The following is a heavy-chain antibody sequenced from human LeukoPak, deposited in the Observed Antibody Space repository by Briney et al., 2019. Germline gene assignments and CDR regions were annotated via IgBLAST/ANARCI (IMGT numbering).Heavy chain of an antibody. Sequence: GASVNVSCKASGYTFTSYYMHWVRQAPGQGLEWMGIINPSGGSTSYAQKFQGRVTMTRDTSTSTVYMELSSLRSEDTAVYYCARNVPLMTAFDYWGQGTLVTVSS. CDR2: INPSGGST. D-gene: IGHD2-8*01. CDR3: ARNVPLMTAFDY. J-gene: IGHJ4*02. V-gene: IGHV1-46*01. CDR1: GYTFTSYY.